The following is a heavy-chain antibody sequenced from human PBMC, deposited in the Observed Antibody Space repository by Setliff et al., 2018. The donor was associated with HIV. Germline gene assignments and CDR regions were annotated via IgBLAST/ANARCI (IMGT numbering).Heavy chain of an antibody. CDR1: GDSVSDYY. Sequence: PSETLSLTCTVYGDSVSDYYWSWIRQTPGKGLEWIGEINHSGSTNYNPSLKSRVIISVDTSKNQFSLKLSSVTAADTAVYYCARVRGDDTSGHVDYWGQGTLVTVSS. V-gene: IGHV4-34*09. CDR2: INHSGST. D-gene: IGHD3-22*01. CDR3: ARVRGDDTSGHVDY. J-gene: IGHJ4*02.